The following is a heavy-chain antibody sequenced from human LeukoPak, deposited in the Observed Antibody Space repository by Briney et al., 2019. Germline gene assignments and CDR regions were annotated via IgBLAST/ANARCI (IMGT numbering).Heavy chain of an antibody. CDR1: GGSISSYY. D-gene: IGHD4-23*01. V-gene: IGHV4-59*01. Sequence: SETLSLTCTVSGGSISSYYWSWIRQPPGKGLEWIGYIYYSGSTNYNPSLKSRVTISVDTSKNQFSLKLTSVTAADTAVYYCARTRAYGGRPDYWGQGTLVTVSS. J-gene: IGHJ4*02. CDR3: ARTRAYGGRPDY. CDR2: IYYSGST.